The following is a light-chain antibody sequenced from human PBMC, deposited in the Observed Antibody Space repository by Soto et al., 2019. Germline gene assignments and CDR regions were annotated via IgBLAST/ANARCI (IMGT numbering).Light chain of an antibody. Sequence: DIVMTQSPAILFVSLGERATLSCLASQSISDNLAWYQQRSGQAPRLLIYGASTRATGVPARFSGSGSGTEFTLTISSLQSHDFAIYYCQQYKSWPPLTFGGGTKVE. CDR3: QQYKSWPPLT. J-gene: IGKJ4*01. V-gene: IGKV3-15*01. CDR1: QSISDN. CDR2: GAS.